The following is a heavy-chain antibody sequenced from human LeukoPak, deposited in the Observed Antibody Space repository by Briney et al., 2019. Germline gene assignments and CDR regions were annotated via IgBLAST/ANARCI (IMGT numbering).Heavy chain of an antibody. D-gene: IGHD3-22*01. CDR1: GFTFDDYA. CDR2: ISWNSGSI. Sequence: GGSLRLSCAASGFTFDDYAMHWVRQAPGKGLGWVSGISWNSGSIGYADSVKGRFTISRDNAKNSLYLQMNSLRAEDAALYYCAKDSDYDPYGVDYWGQGTLVTVSS. CDR3: AKDSDYDPYGVDY. V-gene: IGHV3-9*01. J-gene: IGHJ4*02.